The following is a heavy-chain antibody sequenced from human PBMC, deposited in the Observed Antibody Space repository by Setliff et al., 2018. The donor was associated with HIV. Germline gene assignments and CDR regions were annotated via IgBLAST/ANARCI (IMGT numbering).Heavy chain of an antibody. CDR3: ARGIAVAGPYFDY. V-gene: IGHV4-61*10. J-gene: IGHJ4*02. Sequence: SETLSLTCSVSGGSINRGTYYWTWIRQPAGKGLEWIGYIYYSGSSKHTPSLKSRVTISVDTPKNEFSLKLSSMTAADTAVYYCARGIAVAGPYFDYWGQGTLVTVSS. CDR1: GGSINRGTYY. D-gene: IGHD6-19*01. CDR2: IYYSGSS.